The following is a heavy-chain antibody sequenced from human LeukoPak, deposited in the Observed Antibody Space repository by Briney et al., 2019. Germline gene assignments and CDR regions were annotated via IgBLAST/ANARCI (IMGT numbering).Heavy chain of an antibody. CDR2: IWYDGSNK. J-gene: IGHJ4*02. Sequence: PGGSLRLSCAASGFTFSSYAMSWVRQAPGKGLEWVAVIWYDGSNKYYADSVKGRFTISRDNSKNTLYLQMNSLRAEDTAVYYCARVGGPFDWLTFFDYWGQGTLVTVSS. CDR3: ARVGGPFDWLTFFDY. D-gene: IGHD3-9*01. CDR1: GFTFSSYA. V-gene: IGHV3-33*08.